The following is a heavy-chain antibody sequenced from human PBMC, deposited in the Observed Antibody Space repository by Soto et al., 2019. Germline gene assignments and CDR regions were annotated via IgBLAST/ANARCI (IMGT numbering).Heavy chain of an antibody. CDR3: AREVWYFDL. Sequence: QVKLVESGGDVVQPGRSLRLSCAASGFTFSGYGMHWVRQAPGKGLDWLAVITSDGSDKYYADSVKGGFTISRDNSKNKLYLQMNSSKAEDNAVYYGAREVWYFDLWGRGNLVSVSS. V-gene: IGHV3-30*03. J-gene: IGHJ2*01. CDR2: ITSDGSDK. CDR1: GFTFSGYG.